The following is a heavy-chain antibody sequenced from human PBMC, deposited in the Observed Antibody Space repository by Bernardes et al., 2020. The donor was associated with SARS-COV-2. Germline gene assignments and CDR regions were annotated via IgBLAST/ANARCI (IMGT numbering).Heavy chain of an antibody. CDR2: ISSNGGST. D-gene: IGHD3-9*01. Sequence: GGPLRLSCAASGFPFRRYAMYWVRQAPGKGLEYVSGISSNGGSTYYANSVKGRSTISRDNSRNTLYLQMDSLRAEDMAVYYCARGVLTGYYLPPEPVDSWGQGTLVTVSS. J-gene: IGHJ4*02. CDR3: ARGVLTGYYLPPEPVDS. CDR1: GFPFRRYA. V-gene: IGHV3-64*01.